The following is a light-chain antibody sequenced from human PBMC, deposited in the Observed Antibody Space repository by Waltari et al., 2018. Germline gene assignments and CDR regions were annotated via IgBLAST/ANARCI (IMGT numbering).Light chain of an antibody. CDR2: DGS. V-gene: IGLV2-23*01. J-gene: IGLJ1*01. CDR3: CSYAGSSTYV. Sequence: QSALTQPASVSGSPGQSITISCTGTSSDVGGYNYVSWSQQHPGKAPQRMIYDGSKRPSGFSKRFSGAKSGNTASLTISGLQAEDDADYYCCSYAGSSTYVFGTGTKVTVL. CDR1: SSDVGGYNY.